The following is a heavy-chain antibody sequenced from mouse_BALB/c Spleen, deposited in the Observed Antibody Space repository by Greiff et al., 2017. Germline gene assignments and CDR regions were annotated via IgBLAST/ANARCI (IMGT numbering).Heavy chain of an antibody. J-gene: IGHJ2*01. V-gene: IGHV1-7*01. CDR3: AREGTRRNYGSSYDY. CDR1: GYTFTSYW. CDR2: INPSTGYT. Sequence: QVQLQQSGAELAKPGASVKMSCKASGYTFTSYWMHWVKQRPGQGLEWIGYINPSTGYTEYNQKFKDKATLTADKSSSTAYMQLSSLTSEDSAVYYCAREGTRRNYGSSYDYWGQGTTLTVSS. D-gene: IGHD1-1*01.